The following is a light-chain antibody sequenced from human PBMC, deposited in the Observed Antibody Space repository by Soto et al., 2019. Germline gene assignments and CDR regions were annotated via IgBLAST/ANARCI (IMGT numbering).Light chain of an antibody. CDR3: QQYDILPRLGFT. J-gene: IGKJ3*01. CDR2: DAS. CDR1: QDISNY. V-gene: IGKV1-33*01. Sequence: DIQMTQSPSSLSASVGDRVTITCQASQDISNYLNWYQQKPGKAPKLLIYDASNLETGVPSRFSGSGSGTDFTFTISSLQPEDIATYYCQQYDILPRLGFTFGPGTKVDIK.